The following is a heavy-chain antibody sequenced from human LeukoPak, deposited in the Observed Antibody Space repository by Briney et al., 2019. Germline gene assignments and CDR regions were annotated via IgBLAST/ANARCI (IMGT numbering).Heavy chain of an antibody. D-gene: IGHD3-10*01. J-gene: IGHJ5*02. CDR2: IYTSGST. V-gene: IGHV4-4*07. CDR1: GGSISSYY. Sequence: SETLSLTCTVSGGSISSYYWSWIRQPAGKGLEWIGRIYTSGSTNYNPSLKSRVTMSVDTSKNQFSLKLSSVTAADTAVYYCARVTGSWSLTGNWFDPWGQGTLVTVSS. CDR3: ARVTGSWSLTGNWFDP.